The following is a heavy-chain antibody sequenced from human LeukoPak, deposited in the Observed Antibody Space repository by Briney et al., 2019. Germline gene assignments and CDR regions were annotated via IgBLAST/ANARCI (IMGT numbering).Heavy chain of an antibody. V-gene: IGHV1-69*02. D-gene: IGHD5-18*01. CDR3: ARGWGKIQLPYMPI. J-gene: IGHJ3*02. CDR1: GGTFSSYT. Sequence: GASVKVSCKASGGTFSSYTISWVRQAPGQGLEWMGRIIPILGIANYAQKFQGRVTITADESTSTAYMELSSLRSEDTAVYYCARGWGKIQLPYMPIWGQGTMVTVSS. CDR2: IIPILGIA.